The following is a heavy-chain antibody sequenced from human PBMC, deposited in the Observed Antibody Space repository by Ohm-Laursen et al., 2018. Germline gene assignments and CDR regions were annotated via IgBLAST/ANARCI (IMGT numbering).Heavy chain of an antibody. V-gene: IGHV4-59*12. CDR1: GGSISSYY. CDR3: ARGVYCSGGSCYLDWFDP. Sequence: SQTLSLTCPVPGGSISSYYWSWIRQPPGKGLEWIGYIYYSGSTNYNPSLKSRVTISVDTSKNQFSLKLSSVTAADTAVYYCARGVYCSGGSCYLDWFDPWGQGTLVTVSS. J-gene: IGHJ5*02. CDR2: IYYSGST. D-gene: IGHD2-15*01.